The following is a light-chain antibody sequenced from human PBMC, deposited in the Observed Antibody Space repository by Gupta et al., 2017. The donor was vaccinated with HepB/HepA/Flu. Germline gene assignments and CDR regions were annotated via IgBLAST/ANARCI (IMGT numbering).Light chain of an antibody. V-gene: IGKV3-20*01. CDR1: QSVSSSY. CDR2: GAS. CDR3: QQYGNF. Sequence: EIVLTQSPGPLSLSPGERATLSCRASQSVSSSYLDWYQQQPGQAPRLLSYGASSRATGIPDRFSGRGSVTDFTLTISRLEPEDFAVYYCQQYGNFFGGGTKVEIK. J-gene: IGKJ4*01.